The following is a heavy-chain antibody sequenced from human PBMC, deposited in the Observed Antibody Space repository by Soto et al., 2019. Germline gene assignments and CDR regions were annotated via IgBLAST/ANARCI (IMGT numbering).Heavy chain of an antibody. V-gene: IGHV3-7*01. J-gene: IGHJ4*02. D-gene: IGHD2-2*02. CDR3: ARIYCSTTSCYIDY. Sequence: EVQLVESGGGLVQPGGSLRLSCAASTFTFSIHWMSWVRQAPGKGLEWVANINQGGSAKYYLDSVKGRFTISRDNAKNSLDLQMNSLRAEDTAVYYCARIYCSTTSCYIDYWGQGTLVTVSS. CDR1: TFTFSIHW. CDR2: INQGGSAK.